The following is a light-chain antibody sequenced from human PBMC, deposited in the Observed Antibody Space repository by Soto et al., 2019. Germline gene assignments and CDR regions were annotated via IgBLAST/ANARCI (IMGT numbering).Light chain of an antibody. Sequence: QSALTQPASVSGSPGQSITISCTGTSSDVGGYKFVSWYRQYPGKAPKLVISDVNNRPSGVSDRFSGSKSGNTASLTISGLQAEDEADYYCSSYSSSGTYVFGTCTKVTVL. CDR2: DVN. CDR3: SSYSSSGTYV. V-gene: IGLV2-14*01. CDR1: SSDVGGYKF. J-gene: IGLJ1*01.